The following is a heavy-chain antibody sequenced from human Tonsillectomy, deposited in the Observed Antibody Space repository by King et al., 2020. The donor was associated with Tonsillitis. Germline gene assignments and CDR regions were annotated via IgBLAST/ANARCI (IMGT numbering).Heavy chain of an antibody. D-gene: IGHD6-13*01. V-gene: IGHV3-23*04. Sequence: VQLVESGGGLVQPGGSLRLSCAASGFTFSSYAMSWVRQAPGKGLEWVSAICGSGGSTYYADSVKGRFTMSRDNSKNTLYMQMNSLRAEDTAVYYCAKGQTPGLAAATPYGGIDVWGQGTTVTVSS. CDR3: AKGQTPGLAAATPYGGIDV. CDR2: ICGSGGST. CDR1: GFTFSSYA. J-gene: IGHJ6*02.